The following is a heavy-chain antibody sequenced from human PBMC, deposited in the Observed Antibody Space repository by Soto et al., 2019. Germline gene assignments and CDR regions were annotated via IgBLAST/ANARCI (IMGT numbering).Heavy chain of an antibody. CDR2: IYYSGST. CDR3: ARDNYDFWSGYPNWFDP. V-gene: IGHV4-59*01. J-gene: IGHJ5*02. Sequence: PSETLSLTCTVSGASISSYYWSWIRQPPGKGLEWIGYIYYSGSTNYNPSLKSRVTISVDTSKNQFSLKLSSVTAADTAVYYCARDNYDFWSGYPNWFDPWGQGTLVTVS. D-gene: IGHD3-3*01. CDR1: GASISSYY.